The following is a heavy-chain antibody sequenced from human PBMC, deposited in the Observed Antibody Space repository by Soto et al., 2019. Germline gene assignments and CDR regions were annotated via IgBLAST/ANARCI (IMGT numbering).Heavy chain of an antibody. D-gene: IGHD4-17*01. CDR2: ISSSSSYI. Sequence: GSLRLSCAASGFTFSSYSMNWVRQAPGKGLEWVSSISSSSSYIYYADSVKGRFTISRDNAKNSLYLQMNSLRAEDTAVYYCAREMTTVIDYYYYYGMDVWGQGTTVTVSS. CDR3: AREMTTVIDYYYYYGMDV. V-gene: IGHV3-21*01. CDR1: GFTFSSYS. J-gene: IGHJ6*02.